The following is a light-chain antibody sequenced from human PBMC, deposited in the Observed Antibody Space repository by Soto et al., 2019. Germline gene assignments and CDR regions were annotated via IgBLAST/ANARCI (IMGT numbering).Light chain of an antibody. V-gene: IGKV3-20*01. CDR3: QQYGSSPKT. CDR1: QSVTSDY. J-gene: IGKJ1*01. CDR2: GAS. Sequence: EVVVTQSPGTLSLSPGERATLSCRASQSVTSDYLAWYQQKPGQSPRLLMSGASRRATGVPDRFSGSGSGTDFTLTISRLEPEDFAVYYCQQYGSSPKTFGQGTKVDIK.